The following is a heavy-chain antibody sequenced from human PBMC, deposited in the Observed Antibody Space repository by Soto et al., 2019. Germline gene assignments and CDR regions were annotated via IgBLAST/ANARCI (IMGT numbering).Heavy chain of an antibody. CDR3: ASNGYSSTWHSWFDP. CDR1: GYTFTSYY. J-gene: IGHJ5*02. Sequence: QVQLVQSGGEVKKPGASVKVSCKASGYTFTSYYMHWVRQAPGQGLEWMGIINPSGGSTSYAQKFQGRVTMTRDTSTSTVYMELSSLRSEDTAVYYCASNGYSSTWHSWFDPWGQGTLVTVSS. CDR2: INPSGGST. V-gene: IGHV1-46*03. D-gene: IGHD6-13*01.